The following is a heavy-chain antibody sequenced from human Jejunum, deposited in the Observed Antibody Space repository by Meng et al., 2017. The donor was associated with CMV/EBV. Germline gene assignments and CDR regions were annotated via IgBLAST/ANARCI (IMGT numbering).Heavy chain of an antibody. CDR1: FTLSNYG. CDR3: ARVLWFAEQYNWFDL. D-gene: IGHD2-21*01. Sequence: FTLSNYGMHWVRQAPGKGLEWVAFMRTDGSNKFYGDSVKGRFTISRDNSRNTLFLQMTGLRGEDTAVYYCARVLWFAEQYNWFDLWGQGTPVTVSS. CDR2: MRTDGSNK. V-gene: IGHV3-30*02. J-gene: IGHJ5*02.